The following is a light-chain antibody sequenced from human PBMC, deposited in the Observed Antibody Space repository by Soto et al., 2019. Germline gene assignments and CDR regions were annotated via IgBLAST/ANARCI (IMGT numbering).Light chain of an antibody. J-gene: IGKJ1*01. CDR1: QGITIR. CDR2: NTS. CDR3: QQYEGWPRT. V-gene: IGKV3-15*01. Sequence: EIVMTQSPVSLSVFPGETATLSCRASQGITIRLAWYQQRPGQAPRLLIYNTSTRATGVPDRFSGSGSETDFTLTISSLQSEDSAVYFCQQYEGWPRTFGPGTKVEI.